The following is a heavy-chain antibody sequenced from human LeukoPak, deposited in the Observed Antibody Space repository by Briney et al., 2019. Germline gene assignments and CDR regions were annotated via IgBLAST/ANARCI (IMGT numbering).Heavy chain of an antibody. V-gene: IGHV1-2*02. D-gene: IGHD6-19*01. Sequence: ASVRVSCKASVYIFFVYYVHWVRRAPGQGLEWMGYIDTFSGRTNYAQKLQGRITLTRDTSIRTLYMDLSSLTPDDTAVYYCARSGFTSGWGFDYWGQGSLVTVAS. CDR1: VYIFFVYY. J-gene: IGHJ4*02. CDR3: ARSGFTSGWGFDY. CDR2: IDTFSGRT.